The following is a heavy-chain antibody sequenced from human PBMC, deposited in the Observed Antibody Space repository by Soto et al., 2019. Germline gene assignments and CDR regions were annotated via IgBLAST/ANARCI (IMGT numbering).Heavy chain of an antibody. CDR1: GFTFSSYG. CDR2: ISYDGSNK. Sequence: GSLRLSCAASGFTFSSYGMHWVRQAPCKGLEWVAVISYDGSNKYYADSVKGRFTISRDNSKNTLYLQMNSLRAEDTAVYYCAKDHGSSSIYYYYGMDIWGQGTTVTVSS. V-gene: IGHV3-30*18. D-gene: IGHD6-6*01. CDR3: AKDHGSSSIYYYYGMDI. J-gene: IGHJ6*02.